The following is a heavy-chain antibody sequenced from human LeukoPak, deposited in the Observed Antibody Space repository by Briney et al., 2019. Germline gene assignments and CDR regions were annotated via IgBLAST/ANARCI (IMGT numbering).Heavy chain of an antibody. Sequence: SETLSLTCAVYGGSFSGYYWSWIRQPPGKGLEWIGEINHSGSTNYNPSLKSRVTISVDTSKNQFSLKLSSVTAADTAVYYCARRRITGTTRFDYWGQGTLVTVSS. CDR2: INHSGST. CDR3: ARRRITGTTRFDY. D-gene: IGHD1-7*01. J-gene: IGHJ4*02. CDR1: GGSFSGYY. V-gene: IGHV4-34*01.